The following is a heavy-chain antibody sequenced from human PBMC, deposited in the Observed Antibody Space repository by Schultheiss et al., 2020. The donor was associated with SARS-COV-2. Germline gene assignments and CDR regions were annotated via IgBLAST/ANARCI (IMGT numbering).Heavy chain of an antibody. CDR2: MNPNSGNT. J-gene: IGHJ4*02. Sequence: ASVKVSCKASGYTFTSYDINWVRQATGQGLEWMGWMNPNSGNTGYAQKFQGRVTMTRNTSISTAYMELSSLRSEDTAVYYCARGLHGDCSSTSYYAEADYCSERTLVTVSS. CDR1: GYTFTSYD. CDR3: ARGLHGDCSSTSYYAEADY. D-gene: IGHD2-2*01. V-gene: IGHV1-8*01.